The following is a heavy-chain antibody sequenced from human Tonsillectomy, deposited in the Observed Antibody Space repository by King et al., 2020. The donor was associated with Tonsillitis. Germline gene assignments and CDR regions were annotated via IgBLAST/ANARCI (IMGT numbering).Heavy chain of an antibody. CDR2: IKSKTDGGTT. CDR1: GFTFSHAW. J-gene: IGHJ5*02. Sequence: VQLVESGGGLVKPGGSLRLSCAASGFTFSHAWMSWVRQAPGKGLEWVGRIKSKTDGGTTDYAAPVKGRFTISRDDSKNTLYLQMNSLKTEDTALYYCTPDQLWFGYTWFDPGGRGTLVTVSS. D-gene: IGHD3-10*01. V-gene: IGHV3-15*01. CDR3: TPDQLWFGYTWFDP.